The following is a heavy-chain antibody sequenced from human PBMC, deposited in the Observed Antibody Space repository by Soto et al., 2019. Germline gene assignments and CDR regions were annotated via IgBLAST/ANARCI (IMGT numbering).Heavy chain of an antibody. V-gene: IGHV4-39*01. CDR3: ARHLYYDISPGYLRPYHYYGMDV. D-gene: IGHD3-9*01. CDR1: GWSGGSFSGYY. J-gene: IGHJ6*02. Sequence: PSETLSLTCAVYGWSGGSFSGYYWGWIRQPPGKGLEWIGSLYYSDYTDSNPSLRSRVTISVGTSKNQFSLKLTSVTAADTAVYYCARHLYYDISPGYLRPYHYYGMDVWGQGTTVTVSS. CDR2: LYYSDYT.